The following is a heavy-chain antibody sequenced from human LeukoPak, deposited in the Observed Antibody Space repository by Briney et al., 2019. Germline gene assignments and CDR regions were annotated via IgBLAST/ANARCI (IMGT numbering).Heavy chain of an antibody. CDR2: ISGSGGST. CDR1: GFTFSSYA. V-gene: IGHV3-23*01. D-gene: IGHD4-17*01. Sequence: PGGSLRLSCAASGFTFSSYAMSWVRQAPGKGLEWASAISGSGGSTYYADSVKGRSTISRDNSKNTLYLQMNSLRAEDTAVYYCAKDLTVTEDWYFDLWGRGTLVTVSS. CDR3: AKDLTVTEDWYFDL. J-gene: IGHJ2*01.